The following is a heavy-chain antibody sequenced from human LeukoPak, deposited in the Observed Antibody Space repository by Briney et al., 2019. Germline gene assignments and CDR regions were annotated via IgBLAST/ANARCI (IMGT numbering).Heavy chain of an antibody. V-gene: IGHV1-8*01. CDR1: GYTFTSYD. CDR3: ARGQYCSSTSCFYYYYYYMDV. D-gene: IGHD2-2*01. J-gene: IGHJ6*03. CDR2: MNPNSGNT. Sequence: ASVKVSCKASGYTFTSYDINWVRQATGQGLEWMGWMNPNSGNTGYAQKFQGRVTMTRNTSISTAYMELSSLRSEDTAVSYCARGQYCSSTSCFYYYYYYMDVWGKGTTVTVSS.